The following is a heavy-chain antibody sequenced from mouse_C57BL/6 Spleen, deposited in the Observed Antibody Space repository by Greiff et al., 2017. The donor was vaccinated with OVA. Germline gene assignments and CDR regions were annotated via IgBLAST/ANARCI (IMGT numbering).Heavy chain of an antibody. Sequence: DVKLVESGGGLVKPGGSLKLSCAASGFTFSSYAMSWVRQTPEKRLEWVATISDGGSYTYYPDNVKGRFTISRDNAKNNLYLQMSHLKSEDTAMYYCAREITTVVATGYFDYWGQGTTLTVSS. CDR1: GFTFSSYA. CDR3: AREITTVVATGYFDY. J-gene: IGHJ2*01. D-gene: IGHD1-1*01. V-gene: IGHV5-4*01. CDR2: ISDGGSYT.